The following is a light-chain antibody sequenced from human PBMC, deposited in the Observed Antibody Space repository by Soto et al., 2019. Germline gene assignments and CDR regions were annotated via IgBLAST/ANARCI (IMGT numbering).Light chain of an antibody. V-gene: IGLV2-11*01. CDR3: FSFTTTSTHV. CDR1: RIDVGGYNY. CDR2: DVS. Sequence: APRTPGSGFGVTGPAEPLFCKGTRIDVGGYNYVSWYQQHPGKAPKLMIYDVSKRPSGVPDRFSGSKSGNTASLTISGLQAEDEAEYFCFSFTTTSTHVFGTGTKV. J-gene: IGLJ1*01.